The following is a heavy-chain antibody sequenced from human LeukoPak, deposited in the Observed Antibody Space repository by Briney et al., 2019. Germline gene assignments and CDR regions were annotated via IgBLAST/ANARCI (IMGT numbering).Heavy chain of an antibody. CDR1: GFTFSSYA. V-gene: IGHV3-21*01. J-gene: IGHJ3*02. CDR3: ARVADYVWGSYRAPYDAFDI. Sequence: GGSLRLSCAASGFTFSSYAMSWVRQAPGKGLEWVSSISSSSSYIYYADSVKGRFTISRDNAKNSLYLQMNSLRAEDTAVYYCARVADYVWGSYRAPYDAFDIWGQGTMVTVSS. D-gene: IGHD3-16*02. CDR2: ISSSSSYI.